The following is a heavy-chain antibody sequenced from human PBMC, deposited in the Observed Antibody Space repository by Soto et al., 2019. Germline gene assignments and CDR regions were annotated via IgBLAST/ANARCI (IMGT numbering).Heavy chain of an antibody. CDR1: GFTFSGSA. D-gene: IGHD4-17*01. J-gene: IGHJ4*02. Sequence: EVQLVESGGGLVQPGGSLKLSCAASGFTFSGSAMHWVRQASGKGLEWVGRIRSKANSYATAYAASVKGRFTISRDDSKNTAYLQMNSRKTEDTAVYYCTKLSGDYVNWGQGTLVTVSS. CDR3: TKLSGDYVN. CDR2: IRSKANSYAT. V-gene: IGHV3-73*02.